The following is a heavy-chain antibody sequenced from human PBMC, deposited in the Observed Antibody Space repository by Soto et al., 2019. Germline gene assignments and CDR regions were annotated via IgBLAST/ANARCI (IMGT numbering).Heavy chain of an antibody. Sequence: GGSLRLSCAASGFTFTNYAMSWVRQAPGKGLEWVSSISGSGGSTYYADSVKGRFTISSDISKNTLYLQMNSLRAEDTAVYYCAKEISSTWFPLDYWGQGTLVTVS. D-gene: IGHD6-13*01. J-gene: IGHJ4*02. V-gene: IGHV3-23*01. CDR1: GFTFTNYA. CDR2: ISGSGGST. CDR3: AKEISSTWFPLDY.